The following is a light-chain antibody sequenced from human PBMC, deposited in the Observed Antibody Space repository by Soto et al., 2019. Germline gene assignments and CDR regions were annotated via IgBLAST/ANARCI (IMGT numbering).Light chain of an antibody. CDR2: GAS. CDR1: QSLSNSE. CDR3: QQVNYYPIT. Sequence: GLTQSPVSLSLSPGERATLSCRASQSLSNSELAWYQQIPGQAPRLLIYGASTRATGIPDRFSGSGSGTDFTLTISRLEPEDFATYHCQQVNYYPITFGQGTRLEIK. V-gene: IGKV3-20*01. J-gene: IGKJ5*01.